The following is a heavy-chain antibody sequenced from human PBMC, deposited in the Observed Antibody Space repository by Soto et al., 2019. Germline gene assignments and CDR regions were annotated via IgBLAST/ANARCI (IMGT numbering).Heavy chain of an antibody. CDR1: GGSFSGYY. CDR2: INHSGST. V-gene: IGHV4-34*01. J-gene: IGHJ6*03. Sequence: SETLSLTCAVYGGSFSGYYWSWIRQPPGKGLEWIGEINHSGSTNYNPSLKSRVTISVDTSKNQSSLKLSSVTAADTAVYYCARLSILYCSSTSCYTTYYYYYYMDVWGKGTTVTVSS. D-gene: IGHD2-2*02. CDR3: ARLSILYCSSTSCYTTYYYYYYMDV.